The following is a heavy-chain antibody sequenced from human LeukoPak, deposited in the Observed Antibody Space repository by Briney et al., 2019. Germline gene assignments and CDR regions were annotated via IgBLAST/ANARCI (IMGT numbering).Heavy chain of an antibody. J-gene: IGHJ4*02. CDR1: GFTFSSYT. Sequence: PGGSLRLSCAASGFTFSSYTINWVRQAPGKGLEWISSITTRSDYTYYTDSVEGRFTISRDDAKNSLFLQMNSLRVEDTAIYYCARGGTGSENDYWGQGILVTVSS. V-gene: IGHV3-21*01. CDR3: ARGGTGSENDY. D-gene: IGHD3-9*01. CDR2: ITTRSDYT.